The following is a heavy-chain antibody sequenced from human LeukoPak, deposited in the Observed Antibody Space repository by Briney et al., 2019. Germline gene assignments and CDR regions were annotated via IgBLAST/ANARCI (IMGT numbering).Heavy chain of an antibody. CDR2: ISYDGSNK. J-gene: IGHJ5*02. D-gene: IGHD1-26*01. Sequence: GGSLRLSCAASGFTFSSYGMHWVRQAPGKGLEWVAVISYDGSNKYYADSVKGRFTISRDNSKNTLYLQMNSLRAEDTAVYYCAKARWELLDWFDPWGQGTLVTVSS. V-gene: IGHV3-30*18. CDR3: AKARWELLDWFDP. CDR1: GFTFSSYG.